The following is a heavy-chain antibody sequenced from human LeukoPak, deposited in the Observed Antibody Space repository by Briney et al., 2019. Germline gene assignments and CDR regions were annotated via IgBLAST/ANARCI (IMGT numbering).Heavy chain of an antibody. V-gene: IGHV3-23*01. D-gene: IGHD4-17*01. CDR1: GFTFSSYA. CDR3: ATPPTVTRNY. CDR2: TSGSGGST. Sequence: GGSLRLSCAASGFTFSSYAMSWVRQAPGKGLEWVSSTSGSGGSTYYADSVKGRFTISRDNSKNTLYLQMNSLRAEDTAVYYCATPPTVTRNYWGQGTLVTVSS. J-gene: IGHJ4*02.